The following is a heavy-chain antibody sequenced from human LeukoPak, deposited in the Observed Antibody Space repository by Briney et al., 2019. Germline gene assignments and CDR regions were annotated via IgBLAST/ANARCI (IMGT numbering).Heavy chain of an antibody. J-gene: IGHJ4*02. CDR1: GFTLSRYA. CDR2: VSNSGGST. CDR3: GKDRPYDYGDSTASFDS. V-gene: IGHV3-23*01. D-gene: IGHD4-17*01. Sequence: PGGSLRLSCAASGFTLSRYAMSWVRQAPGKGLEWVSTVSNSGGSTYYPDSVKGRFTISRDNSENTVFLQMNSLRAEDTAVYYCGKDRPYDYGDSTASFDSWGRGTLVTVSS.